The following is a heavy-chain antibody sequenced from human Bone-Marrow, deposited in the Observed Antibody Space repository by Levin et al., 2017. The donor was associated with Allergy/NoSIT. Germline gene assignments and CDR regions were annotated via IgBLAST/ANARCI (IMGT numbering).Heavy chain of an antibody. CDR2: ITNSGRT. D-gene: IGHD4-23*01. CDR1: GFTFSNYA. J-gene: IGHJ4*02. V-gene: IGHV3-23*01. Sequence: PGGSLRLSCAATGFTFSNYAMSWVRQAPGKGLEWVSVITNSGRTYYADSVKGRFTVSRDNSKNTLYLQMNSLRADDTAVYYCAKEMTAVVPVFDYWGQGTLVTVSA. CDR3: AKEMTAVVPVFDY.